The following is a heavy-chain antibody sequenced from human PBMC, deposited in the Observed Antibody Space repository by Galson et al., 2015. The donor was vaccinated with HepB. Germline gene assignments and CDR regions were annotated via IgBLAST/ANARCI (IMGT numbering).Heavy chain of an antibody. CDR1: GGTFRSDA. Sequence: SVKVSCKASGGTFRSDAIAWVRQAPGQGLEWMARIIPISDITTYARNFLDRVTITADASTSTAYLELTSLRSEDTAVYFCAREGGHRQGGAVDIWGQGTLVTVSS. V-gene: IGHV1-69*13. J-gene: IGHJ3*02. CDR2: IIPISDIT. D-gene: IGHD3-16*01. CDR3: AREGGHRQGGAVDI.